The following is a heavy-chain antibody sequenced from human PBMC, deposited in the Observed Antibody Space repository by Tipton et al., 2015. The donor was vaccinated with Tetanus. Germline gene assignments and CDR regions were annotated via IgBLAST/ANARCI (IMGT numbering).Heavy chain of an antibody. CDR1: GFTVSNNH. CDR2: ISGSGGST. D-gene: IGHD2-2*01. CDR3: AKVSPYQPLLTYIDY. V-gene: IGHV3-23*04. Sequence: QLVQSGGGLIQPGRSLRLSCAASGFTVSNNHMSWVRQAPGKGLEWVSAISGSGGSTYYADSVKGRFTISRDNSKNTLYLQMNSLRAEDTAVYYCAKVSPYQPLLTYIDYWGQGTLVTVSS. J-gene: IGHJ4*02.